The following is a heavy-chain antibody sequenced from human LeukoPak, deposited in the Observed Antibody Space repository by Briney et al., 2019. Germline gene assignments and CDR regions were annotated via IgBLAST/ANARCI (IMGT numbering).Heavy chain of an antibody. J-gene: IGHJ3*02. V-gene: IGHV4-39*07. Sequence: SETLSLTCTVSGDSISSRSDYWGWIRQPPGKGPEWVGSVYYIGSTFYNPSLKSRVTISIDTSKNQFSLKLTSVTAADTAVYYCARDLELGYCSGGSCYSGAFDIWGQGTMVTVSS. D-gene: IGHD2-15*01. CDR2: VYYIGST. CDR3: ARDLELGYCSGGSCYSGAFDI. CDR1: GDSISSRSDY.